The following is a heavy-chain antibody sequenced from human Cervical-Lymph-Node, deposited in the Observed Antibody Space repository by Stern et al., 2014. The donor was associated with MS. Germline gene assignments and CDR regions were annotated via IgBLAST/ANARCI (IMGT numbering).Heavy chain of an antibody. CDR3: ARIGSPPLR. CDR2: LSASSDST. V-gene: IGHV3-23*04. D-gene: IGHD1-14*01. Sequence: EVQLVESGGGLVQPGGSLRLSCAASGFTFSSCAMSWVRQTPGKGLEWVSSLSASSDSTYYADSVKGRFTISRDNSKNTLYLQLNSLRAEDTAVYYCARIGSPPLRWGQGTLVTVSS. CDR1: GFTFSSCA. J-gene: IGHJ4*02.